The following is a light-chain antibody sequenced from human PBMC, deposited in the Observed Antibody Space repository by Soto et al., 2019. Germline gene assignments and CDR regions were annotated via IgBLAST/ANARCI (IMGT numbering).Light chain of an antibody. Sequence: QSALTQPRSVSGSPGQSVTISCTGTSSDVGGYNYVSWYQQHPGKAPKLTIYDVSKRPSGVPDRFSGSKSGNTASLTISGLQAEDEADYYCCSYAGSYTLGVFGTGTKLTVL. CDR3: CSYAGSYTLGV. J-gene: IGLJ1*01. V-gene: IGLV2-11*01. CDR1: SSDVGGYNY. CDR2: DVS.